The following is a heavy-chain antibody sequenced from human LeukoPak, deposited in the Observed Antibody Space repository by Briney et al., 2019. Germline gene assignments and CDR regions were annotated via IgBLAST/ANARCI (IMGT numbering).Heavy chain of an antibody. CDR1: GYTFTSYD. D-gene: IGHD1-26*01. CDR3: ARGRGLSGSYYDDY. Sequence: GASVKVSCKASGYTFTSYDINWVRQATGQGLEWMGWMNPASGTTGYAQKFQGRVIMTRNTSIGTAYMELNSLRSQDTAVYYCARGRGLSGSYYDDYWGQGTLVTVSS. V-gene: IGHV1-8*01. J-gene: IGHJ4*02. CDR2: MNPASGTT.